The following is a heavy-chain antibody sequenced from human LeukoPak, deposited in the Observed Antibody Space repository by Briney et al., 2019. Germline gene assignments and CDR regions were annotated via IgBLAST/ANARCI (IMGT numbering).Heavy chain of an antibody. V-gene: IGHV4-39*01. Sequence: SETLSLTCTVSGGSISSSNYYGGWIRQPPAKGLEWIGSMYYSGNTDYNPSLKSRVTISVDTSKNQFSLKVNSVTAADTAVYYCARTLGWASSRYPFDGWGQGTLVTVSS. CDR2: MYYSGNT. J-gene: IGHJ4*02. D-gene: IGHD3-16*02. CDR1: GGSISSSNYY. CDR3: ARTLGWASSRYPFDG.